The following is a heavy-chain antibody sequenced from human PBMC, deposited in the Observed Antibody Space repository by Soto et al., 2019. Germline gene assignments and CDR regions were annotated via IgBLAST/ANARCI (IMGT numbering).Heavy chain of an antibody. V-gene: IGHV6-1*01. J-gene: IGHJ3*02. CDR3: ARRPYQWLSKTYAFDI. D-gene: IGHD6-19*01. CDR1: GDSVSSNSAA. CDR2: TYYRSKWYN. Sequence: SQTLSLTFAISGDSVSSNSAAWKLIRQSPSRGLEWLGRTYYRSKWYNDYAVSVKSRITINPDTSKNQFSLQLNSVTPEDTAVYYCARRPYQWLSKTYAFDIWGQGTMVTVSS.